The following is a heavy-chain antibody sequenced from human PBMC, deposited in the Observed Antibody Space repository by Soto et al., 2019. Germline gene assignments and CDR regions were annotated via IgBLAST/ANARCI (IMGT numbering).Heavy chain of an antibody. J-gene: IGHJ4*02. CDR3: ARAGGSGWYYFDY. CDR1: GFTFSSYA. V-gene: IGHV3-30*04. Sequence: GGSLRLSCAASGFTFSSYAMHWVRQAPGKGLEWVAVISYDGSNKYYADSVKGRFTISRDNSKNTLYLQMNSLRAEDTAVYYCARAGGSGWYYFDYWGQGTLVTVSS. D-gene: IGHD6-19*01. CDR2: ISYDGSNK.